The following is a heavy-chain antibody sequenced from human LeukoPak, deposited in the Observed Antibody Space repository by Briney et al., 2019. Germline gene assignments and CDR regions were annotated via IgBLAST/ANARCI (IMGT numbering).Heavy chain of an antibody. Sequence: SETLSLTCTVSGGSISSSSYYWGWIRQPPGKGLEWIGSNYYSGSTYYNPSLKSRVTISVDTSKNQFYLKLSSVTAADTAVYYCARLTLLTVAGTYYFDYWGQGTLVTVSS. V-gene: IGHV4-39*01. CDR1: GGSISSSSYY. CDR3: ARLTLLTVAGTYYFDY. D-gene: IGHD6-19*01. J-gene: IGHJ4*02. CDR2: NYYSGST.